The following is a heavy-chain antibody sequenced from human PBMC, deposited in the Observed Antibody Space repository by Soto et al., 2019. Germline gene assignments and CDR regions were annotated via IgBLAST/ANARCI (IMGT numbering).Heavy chain of an antibody. CDR3: TRDREGLAY. V-gene: IGHV3-74*01. CDR1: GFTFSSYR. J-gene: IGHJ4*02. Sequence: EVPLVESGGDLVQPGGSLRLSCAASGFTFSSYRMHWVRQAPGKGLVWVSSINSDGSTNHADSVKGRFTISRDNAKNTLYLQMNSLRVEDTAVYYCTRDREGLAYWGQGTLVTVSS. CDR2: INSDGST.